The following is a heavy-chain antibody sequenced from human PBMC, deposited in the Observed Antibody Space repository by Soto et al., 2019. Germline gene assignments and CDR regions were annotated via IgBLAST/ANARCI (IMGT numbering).Heavy chain of an antibody. Sequence: QVQLVQSGAEVKKPGSSVKVSCKASGGTFSSYAISWVRQAPGQGLAWVGGIIPIFGTANYAQKFQGRVTITADESTSTAYMELSSLRSEDTAVYYCATPTYYYDSSGYSTVDIWGQGTMVTVSS. CDR2: IIPIFGTA. D-gene: IGHD3-22*01. V-gene: IGHV1-69*01. CDR3: ATPTYYYDSSGYSTVDI. CDR1: GGTFSSYA. J-gene: IGHJ3*02.